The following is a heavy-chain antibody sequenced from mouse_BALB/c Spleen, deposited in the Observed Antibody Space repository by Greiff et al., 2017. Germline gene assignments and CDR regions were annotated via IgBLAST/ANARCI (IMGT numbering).Heavy chain of an antibody. CDR3: AYYDYGGFAY. CDR1: GFNIKDTY. V-gene: IGHV14-3*02. CDR2: IDPANGNT. D-gene: IGHD2-4*01. J-gene: IGHJ3*01. Sequence: EVQLQESGAELVKPGASVKLSCTASGFNIKDTYMHWVKQRPEQGLEWIGRIDPANGNTKYDPKFQGKATITADTSSNTAYLQLSSLTSEDTAVYYCAYYDYGGFAYWGQGTLVTVSA.